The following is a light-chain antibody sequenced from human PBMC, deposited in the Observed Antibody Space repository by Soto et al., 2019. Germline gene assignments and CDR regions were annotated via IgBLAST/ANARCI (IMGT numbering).Light chain of an antibody. CDR1: QTISIW. J-gene: IGKJ1*01. V-gene: IGKV1-5*03. CDR2: KAS. Sequence: DIQMTQSPSTLSGSVGDRVTITCRASQTISIWLAWYQQKPGKAPKLLIYKASTLKSGVPSRFRGSGSGTEFTLTISSLQPDDFETYYCQHYNSYSEAFGQGTKVDI. CDR3: QHYNSYSEA.